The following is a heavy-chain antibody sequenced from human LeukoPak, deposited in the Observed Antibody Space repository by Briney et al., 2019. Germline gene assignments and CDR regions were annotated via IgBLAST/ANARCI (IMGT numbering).Heavy chain of an antibody. CDR2: MNPNSGNT. J-gene: IGHJ4*02. D-gene: IGHD5-12*01. CDR1: GYTFTSYD. V-gene: IGHV1-8*01. CDR3: ARGFSGHGGYYFDY. Sequence: GASVKVSCKASGYTFTSYDINWVRQAPGQGLEWMGWMNPNSGNTGYAQKFQGRVTMTRNTSISTAYMELSSLRSEDTAVYYCARGFSGHGGYYFDYWGQGTLVTVSS.